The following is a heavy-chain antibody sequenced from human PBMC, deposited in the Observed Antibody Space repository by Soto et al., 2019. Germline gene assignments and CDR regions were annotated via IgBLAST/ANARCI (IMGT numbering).Heavy chain of an antibody. Sequence: EVQLVESGGGLVQPGGSLKLSCAASGFTFSGSAMHWVRQASGKGLEWVGRIRSKANSYATAYAASVKGRFTISRDDSKNTAYLQMNSLKTEDTAVYYCTLPALRGVISDYWGQGTLVTVSS. D-gene: IGHD3-10*01. CDR1: GFTFSGSA. J-gene: IGHJ4*02. CDR3: TLPALRGVISDY. CDR2: IRSKANSYAT. V-gene: IGHV3-73*02.